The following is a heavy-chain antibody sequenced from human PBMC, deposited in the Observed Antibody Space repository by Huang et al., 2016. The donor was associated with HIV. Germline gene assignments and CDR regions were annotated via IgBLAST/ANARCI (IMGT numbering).Heavy chain of an antibody. Sequence: QLQLQESGPGLVKPSETLSLTCTVSGGSISSSSYYWGWIRQPTGKGLEWIGTIYYSGSTYYNPSRKCRVTISVDTSKNQFSLKLSSVTAADTAVYYCARHERWAMVRGVPQWGFDYWGQGTLVTVSS. D-gene: IGHD3-10*01. J-gene: IGHJ4*02. CDR2: IYYSGST. V-gene: IGHV4-39*01. CDR3: ARHERWAMVRGVPQWGFDY. CDR1: GGSISSSSYY.